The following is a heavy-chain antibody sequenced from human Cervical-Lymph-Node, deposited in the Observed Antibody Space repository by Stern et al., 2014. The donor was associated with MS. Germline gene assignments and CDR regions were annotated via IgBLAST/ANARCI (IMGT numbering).Heavy chain of an antibody. J-gene: IGHJ4*02. Sequence: VQLVESGGGIVQPGGSLWISWVASGFNFRTYWMHWVRQGPGKGLEWVSRINGDGTVSTYADSVRGRFTISRNNANNTMSLQLNNLRVEDTAIYYCASAYRASWGQGTLVTVST. CDR3: ASAYRAS. D-gene: IGHD1-1*01. V-gene: IGHV3-74*01. CDR2: INGDGTVS. CDR1: GFNFRTYW.